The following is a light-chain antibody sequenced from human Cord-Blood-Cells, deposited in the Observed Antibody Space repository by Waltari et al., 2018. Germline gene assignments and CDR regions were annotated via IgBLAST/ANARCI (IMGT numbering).Light chain of an antibody. V-gene: IGLV2-23*03. CDR3: CSYAGSSNV. CDR2: EGS. CDR1: RSDVGLYNL. J-gene: IGLJ1*01. Sequence: QSALTQPASVSGSPGQSITISCTGTRSDVGLYNLVSWYQQHPGKAPKLMIYEGSKRPSGVSNRFSGSKSGNTASLTISGLQAEDEADYYCCSYAGSSNVFGTGTKVTVL.